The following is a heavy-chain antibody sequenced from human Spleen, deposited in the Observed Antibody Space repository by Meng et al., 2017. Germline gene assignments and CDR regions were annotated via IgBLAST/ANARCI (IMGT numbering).Heavy chain of an antibody. D-gene: IGHD3-22*01. CDR2: ISGSGGSR. CDR3: AREVDSSGYFDQ. CDR1: GFTFNSYG. Sequence: EVHLLESGGDLVQPGGSLRLSCAASGFTFNSYGMSWVRQAPGKGLEWVSAISGSGGSRYYADSVKGRFTISRDNSKNTLYLQMNSLRAEDTAVYYCAREVDSSGYFDQWGQGTLVTVSS. V-gene: IGHV3-23*01. J-gene: IGHJ4*02.